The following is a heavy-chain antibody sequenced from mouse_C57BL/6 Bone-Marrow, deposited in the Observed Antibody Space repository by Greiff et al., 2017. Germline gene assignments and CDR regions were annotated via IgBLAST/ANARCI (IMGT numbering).Heavy chain of an antibody. J-gene: IGHJ4*01. CDR3: TRKGKNWYYAMDY. Sequence: QVQLQQSGAELVKPGASVKLSCKASGYTFTSYYMYWVKQRPGQGLEWIGEINPSNGGTNFNEKFKSKATLTVDKSSSTAYMQLSSLTSEDSAVYYGTRKGKNWYYAMDYWGQGTSVTVSS. D-gene: IGHD4-1*01. V-gene: IGHV1S81*02. CDR2: INPSNGGT. CDR1: GYTFTSYY.